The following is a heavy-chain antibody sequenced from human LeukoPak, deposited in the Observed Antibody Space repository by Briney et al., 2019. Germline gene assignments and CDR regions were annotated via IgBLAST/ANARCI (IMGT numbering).Heavy chain of an antibody. CDR3: ARDGISAAGSLGGY. CDR1: GFTFSSYA. Sequence: GGSLRLSCAASGFTFSSYAMSWVRQAPGKGLEWVSAISSTAGSTYYADSVKGRFTISRDNSKNTLYLQVNSLRADDTAVYYCARDGISAAGSLGGYWGQGTLVTVSS. V-gene: IGHV3-23*01. CDR2: ISSTAGST. D-gene: IGHD6-13*01. J-gene: IGHJ4*02.